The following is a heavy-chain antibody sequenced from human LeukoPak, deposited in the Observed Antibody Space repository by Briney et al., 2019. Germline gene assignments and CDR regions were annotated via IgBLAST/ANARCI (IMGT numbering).Heavy chain of an antibody. D-gene: IGHD2-15*01. CDR1: GYSFTSHW. CDR3: ARSVRSADDSKFDY. V-gene: IGHV5-51*01. CDR2: IYPGDSDT. J-gene: IGHJ4*02. Sequence: GESLKISCEGSGYSFTSHWVGWVRQMPGKGLEWMGIIYPGDSDTRYSPSFQGQVTISADRSISTAYLQWSRLKASDTAMYYCARSVRSADDSKFDYWGPGTLVTVSS.